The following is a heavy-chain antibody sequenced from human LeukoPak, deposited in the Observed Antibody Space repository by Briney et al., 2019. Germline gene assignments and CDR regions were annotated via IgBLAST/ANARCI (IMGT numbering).Heavy chain of an antibody. J-gene: IGHJ6*03. D-gene: IGHD3-3*01. V-gene: IGHV3-48*01. Sequence: PGGSLRLSCAASGVTFSTYSMNWVRQAPGKGQEWISYISSDSSSIYYADSVKGRFTISRDNARNSLYLQMNSLRAEDTAVFYCARSGRWSGYSVGYYYYYIDVWGKGTTVTVSS. CDR2: ISSDSSSI. CDR3: ARSGRWSGYSVGYYYYYIDV. CDR1: GVTFSTYS.